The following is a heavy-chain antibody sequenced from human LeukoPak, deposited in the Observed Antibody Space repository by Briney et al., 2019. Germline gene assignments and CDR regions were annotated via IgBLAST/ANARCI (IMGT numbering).Heavy chain of an antibody. Sequence: SQTLSLTCAISGDSVSSNSAAWNWIRQSPSRGLEWLARTYYRSKWYSDYAASVKSRITINPDTSKNQFSLRLNSVTPEDTAVYYCSRFRDSTPVATDAFDVWGRGTRVTVAS. D-gene: IGHD4-23*01. CDR3: SRFRDSTPVATDAFDV. V-gene: IGHV6-1*01. CDR2: TYYRSKWYS. J-gene: IGHJ3*01. CDR1: GDSVSSNSAA.